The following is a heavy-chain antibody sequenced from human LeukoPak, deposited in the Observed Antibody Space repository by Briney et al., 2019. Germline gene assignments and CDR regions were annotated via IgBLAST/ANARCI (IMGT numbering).Heavy chain of an antibody. J-gene: IGHJ4*02. CDR2: MNPNSGNT. D-gene: IGHD3-10*01. CDR3: ARALCKKGSWVPPFGY. V-gene: IGHV1-8*01. Sequence: ASVKVSCKASGYTFTSYDINWVRQATGQGLEWMGWMNPNSGNTGYAQKFRGRVTMTRNTSISTAYMELSSLRSEDTAVYYCARALCKKGSWVPPFGYWGQGTLVTVSS. CDR1: GYTFTSYD.